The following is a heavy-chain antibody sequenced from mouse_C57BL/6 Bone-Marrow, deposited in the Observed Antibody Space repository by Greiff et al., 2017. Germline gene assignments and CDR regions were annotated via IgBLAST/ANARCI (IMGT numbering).Heavy chain of an antibody. CDR1: GYSITSGYY. D-gene: IGHD1-1*01. Sequence: EVKLVESGPGLVKPSQSLSLTCSVTGYSITSGYYWNWIRQFPGNKLEWMGYISYDGSNNYNPSLKNRISITRDTSKNQFFLKFNSVTTEDTATDYCARGGAYYPFDSWGEGTTLTGSS. CDR3: ARGGAYYPFDS. V-gene: IGHV3-6*01. J-gene: IGHJ2*01. CDR2: ISYDGSN.